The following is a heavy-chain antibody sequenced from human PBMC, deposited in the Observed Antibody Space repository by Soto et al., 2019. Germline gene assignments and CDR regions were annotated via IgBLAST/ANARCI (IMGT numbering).Heavy chain of an antibody. CDR1: GYTFTSYD. V-gene: IGHV1-8*01. J-gene: IGHJ6*02. Sequence: QVQLVQSGAEVKKPGASVKVSCKASGYTFTSYDINWVRQATGQGLEWMGWMNPNSANTGYAQKFQGRVTMTRNTSTRTAYMELSSLRSEDTAVYYCAGEKTCYGVDVWGQGTTVTVSS. CDR2: MNPNSANT. CDR3: AGEKTCYGVDV.